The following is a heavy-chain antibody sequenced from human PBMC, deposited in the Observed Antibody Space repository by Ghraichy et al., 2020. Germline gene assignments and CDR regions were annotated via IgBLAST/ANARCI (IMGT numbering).Heavy chain of an antibody. CDR3: ARGARGYCSGGSCYSEFDY. D-gene: IGHD2-15*01. J-gene: IGHJ4*02. Sequence: SETLSLTCAVYGGSFSGYYWSWIRQPPGKGLEWIGEINHSGSTNYNPSLKSRVTISVDTSKNQFSLKLSSVTAADTAVYYCARGARGYCSGGSCYSEFDYWGQGTLVTVSS. CDR2: INHSGST. V-gene: IGHV4-34*01. CDR1: GGSFSGYY.